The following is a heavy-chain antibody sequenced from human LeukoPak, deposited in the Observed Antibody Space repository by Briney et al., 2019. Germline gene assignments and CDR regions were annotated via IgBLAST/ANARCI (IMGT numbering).Heavy chain of an antibody. V-gene: IGHV1-69*13. CDR2: ITPIFGTA. J-gene: IGHJ4*02. D-gene: IGHD2-2*01. CDR3: ARDLEGCSSTSCLYY. Sequence: SVKVSCKASGGTFSSYAISWVRQAPGQGLEWMGGITPIFGTANYAQKFQGRVTITADESTSTAYMELSSLRSEDTAVYYCARDLEGCSSTSCLYYWGQGTLVTVSS. CDR1: GGTFSSYA.